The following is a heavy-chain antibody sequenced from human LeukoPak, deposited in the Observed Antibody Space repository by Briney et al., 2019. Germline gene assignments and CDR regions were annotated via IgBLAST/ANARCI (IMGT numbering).Heavy chain of an antibody. CDR2: IWYDGSNK. D-gene: IGHD1-26*01. CDR1: GFIFSNYG. Sequence: PGGSLRLPCAVSGFIFSNYGMHWVRQAPGKGLEWVALIWYDGSNKYYADSVKGRFTISRDNSKNTLYLQMNTLRTEDTAVYYCAKARGAATYYYYYMDVWGKGTTVTVYS. J-gene: IGHJ6*03. CDR3: AKARGAATYYYYYMDV. V-gene: IGHV3-33*06.